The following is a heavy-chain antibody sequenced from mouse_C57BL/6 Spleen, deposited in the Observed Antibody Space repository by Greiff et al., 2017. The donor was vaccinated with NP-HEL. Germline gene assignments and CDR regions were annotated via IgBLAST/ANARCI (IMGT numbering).Heavy chain of an antibody. J-gene: IGHJ1*03. V-gene: IGHV1-50*01. D-gene: IGHD1-1*01. CDR2: IDPSDSYT. CDR1: GYTFTSYW. Sequence: VQLQQPGAELVKPGASVKLSCKASGYTFTSYWMQWVKQRPGQGLEWIGEIDPSDSYTNYNQKFKGKATLTVDPSSSTAYMQLSSLTSEDSAVYYCARRTYYYGSNRYWYCGVWGTGTTVTVSS. CDR3: ARRTYYYGSNRYWYCGV.